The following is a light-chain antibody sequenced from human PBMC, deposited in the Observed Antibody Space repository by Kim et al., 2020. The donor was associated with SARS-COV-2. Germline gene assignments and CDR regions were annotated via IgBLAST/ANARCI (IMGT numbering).Light chain of an antibody. J-gene: IGKJ5*01. CDR3: QQYNNWPIT. Sequence: EIVMTQSPATLSVSPGERATLSCRASQSVSSNLAWYRQKPGQAPRLLIYGASTRATAIPARFSGSGSGTEFTLTISSLQSEDIAVYYCQQYNNWPITFGQGTRLEIK. V-gene: IGKV3-15*01. CDR2: GAS. CDR1: QSVSSN.